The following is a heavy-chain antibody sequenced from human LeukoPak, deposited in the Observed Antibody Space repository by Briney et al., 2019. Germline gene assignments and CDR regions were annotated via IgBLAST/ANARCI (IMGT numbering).Heavy chain of an antibody. V-gene: IGHV3-74*01. J-gene: IGHJ4*02. CDR3: ARDQVGTMPLDF. D-gene: IGHD1-26*01. CDR2: IETDGSTS. CDR1: GFTFNLNR. Sequence: GGSLRLSCAASGFTFNLNRIHWVRQVPGKGLEWISWIETDGSTSGYLRSVQGRFTVSRDNAKSTVHLQMNSLRAEDMATYYCARDQVGTMPLDFWGQGTLVTVSS.